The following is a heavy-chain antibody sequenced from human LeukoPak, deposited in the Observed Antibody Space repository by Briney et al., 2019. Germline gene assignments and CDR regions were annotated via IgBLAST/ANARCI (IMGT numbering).Heavy chain of an antibody. V-gene: IGHV7-4-1*02. CDR1: GYTFTNYA. D-gene: IGHD2-15*01. J-gene: IGHJ4*02. Sequence: ASVKVSCKASGYTFTNYAINWVRQAPGQGLEWMGWINTNTGNPTYAQGFTGRLVFSLDTSARTAYLQISSLEAEDTAVYHCARGQGYCSDSNCYFDYWGQGTLVTVSS. CDR2: INTNTGNP. CDR3: ARGQGYCSDSNCYFDY.